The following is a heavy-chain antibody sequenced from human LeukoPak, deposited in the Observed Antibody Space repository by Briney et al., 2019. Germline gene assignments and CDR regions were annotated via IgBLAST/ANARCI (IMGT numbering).Heavy chain of an antibody. D-gene: IGHD3-10*01. CDR2: IYYSGSA. CDR1: GGSISSSSYY. J-gene: IGHJ3*02. Sequence: SETLSLTCAVYGGSISSSSYYWGWIRQPAGKGLEWIGSIYYSGSAYYNPSLKSRVTISVDTSKNQFSLKLSSVTAADTAVYYCARVGFAEATFAFDIWGQGIMVTVSS. CDR3: ARVGFAEATFAFDI. V-gene: IGHV4-39*07.